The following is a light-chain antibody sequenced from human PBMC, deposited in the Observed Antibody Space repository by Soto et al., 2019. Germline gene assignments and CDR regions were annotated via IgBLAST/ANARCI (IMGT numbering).Light chain of an antibody. CDR3: IQNFISPLT. Sequence: AIQMTQPPSSLSASLGDRVTITCRASQGISGDLGWYQQKPGKAPKLLISATSTLQSEVPSRFSSRSSGANFTLAFSSLRPEDFATYYCIQNFISPLTVRQGTKVEL. CDR2: ATS. J-gene: IGKJ1*01. V-gene: IGKV1-6*01. CDR1: QGISGD.